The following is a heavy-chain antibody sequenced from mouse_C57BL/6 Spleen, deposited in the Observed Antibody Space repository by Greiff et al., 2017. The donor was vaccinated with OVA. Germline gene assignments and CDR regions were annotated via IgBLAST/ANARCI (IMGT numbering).Heavy chain of an antibody. J-gene: IGHJ1*03. D-gene: IGHD2-4*01. Sequence: FQLQPSGPVLLQPGASVQMSCKASGYTFPDSYMHFVQQSPCKFLSLIGYINPNYGGTSYNQKFKGKATLTVNKSSSTAYMELRSLTSEDSAVYYCARSGTMRWYFDVWGTGTTVTVSS. CDR3: ARSGTMRWYFDV. CDR2: INPNYGGT. V-gene: IGHV1-22*01. CDR1: GYTFPDSY.